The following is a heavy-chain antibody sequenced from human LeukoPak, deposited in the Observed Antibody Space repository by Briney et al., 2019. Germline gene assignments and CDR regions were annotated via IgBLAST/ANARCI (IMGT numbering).Heavy chain of an antibody. V-gene: IGHV4-59*08. Sequence: SETLSLTCTVSGGSINSYYWSWTRQPPGKGLEWIGYIYYSGSTNYNPSLKSRVTISVDRSKNQFSLMLTSVTAADTAVYYCARHGIRYYYYGMDVWGRGTTVTVSS. J-gene: IGHJ6*02. CDR2: IYYSGST. D-gene: IGHD1-1*01. CDR3: ARHGIRYYYYGMDV. CDR1: GGSINSYY.